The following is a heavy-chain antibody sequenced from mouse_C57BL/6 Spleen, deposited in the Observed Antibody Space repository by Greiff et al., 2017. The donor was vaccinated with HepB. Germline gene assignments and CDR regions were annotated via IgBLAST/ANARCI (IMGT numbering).Heavy chain of an antibody. J-gene: IGHJ2*01. D-gene: IGHD2-5*01. CDR3: AYYSNYGYFDY. V-gene: IGHV6-3*01. CDR1: GFTFSNYW. CDR2: IRLKSDNYAT. Sequence: EVKLMESGGGLVQPGGSMKLSCVASGFTFSNYWMNWVRQSPEKGLEWVAQIRLKSDNYATHYAESVKGRFTISRDDSKSSVYLQMNNLRAEDTGIYYCAYYSNYGYFDYWGQGTTLTVSS.